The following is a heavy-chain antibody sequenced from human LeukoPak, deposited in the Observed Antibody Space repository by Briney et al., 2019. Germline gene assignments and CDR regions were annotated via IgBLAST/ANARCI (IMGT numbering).Heavy chain of an antibody. D-gene: IGHD3-22*01. CDR1: GFSFSNFR. V-gene: IGHV3-21*01. J-gene: IGHJ4*02. CDR3: ARVAYYYESSDYSHFDY. CDR2: ISSSSDYI. Sequence: GGSLRLSCAASGFSFSNFRMNWVRQAPGKGLEWVSSISSSSDYIYYADSVRGRFTISRDNDKNSVFLQMNSLRAEDTAVYYCARVAYYYESSDYSHFDYWGQGTLVTVSS.